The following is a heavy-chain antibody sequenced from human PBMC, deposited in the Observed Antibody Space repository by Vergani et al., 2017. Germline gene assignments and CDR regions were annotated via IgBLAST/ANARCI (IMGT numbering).Heavy chain of an antibody. Sequence: QVQLVQSGAEVKKPGASVKVSCKASGYTFTSYGISWVRQAPGQGLEWMGWISAYNGNTNYAQKLPGRVTMTTDTSTSTAYMELRSLRSDAAAVYYCARDPDIVVVPSAPYYYYYYGMDVWGQGTTVTVSS. V-gene: IGHV1-18*04. CDR3: ARDPDIVVVPSAPYYYYYYGMDV. CDR2: ISAYNGNT. D-gene: IGHD2-2*01. J-gene: IGHJ6*02. CDR1: GYTFTSYG.